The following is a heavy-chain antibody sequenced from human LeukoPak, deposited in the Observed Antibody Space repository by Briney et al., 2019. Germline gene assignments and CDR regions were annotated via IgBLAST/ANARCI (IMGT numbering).Heavy chain of an antibody. CDR2: MYRTGST. Sequence: SETLSLTCTVSGGSISSYYWSWIRQPPGKGLEWIGYMYRTGSTNYNPSLKSRVTITPDTSKNQFSLRLTSVTAADTAVYYCASSPSGYWWNFDCWGQGTLVTVSS. D-gene: IGHD3-22*01. J-gene: IGHJ4*02. CDR1: GGSISSYY. CDR3: ASSPSGYWWNFDC. V-gene: IGHV4-59*08.